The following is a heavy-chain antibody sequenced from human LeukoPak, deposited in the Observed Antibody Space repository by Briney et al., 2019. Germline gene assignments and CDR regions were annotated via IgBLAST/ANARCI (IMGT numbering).Heavy chain of an antibody. CDR2: INHSGST. Sequence: SETLSLTCAVYGGSFSGYYWSWIRQPPGKGLEWIGEINHSGSTNYNPSLKSRVTISVDTSKNQFSLKLSSVTAADTAVYYCASAMIGVPDDAFDIWGQGTMVTVSS. D-gene: IGHD3-22*01. J-gene: IGHJ3*02. CDR1: GGSFSGYY. CDR3: ASAMIGVPDDAFDI. V-gene: IGHV4-34*01.